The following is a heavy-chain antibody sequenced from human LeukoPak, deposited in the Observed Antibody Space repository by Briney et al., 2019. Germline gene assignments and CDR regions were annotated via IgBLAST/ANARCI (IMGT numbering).Heavy chain of an antibody. J-gene: IGHJ2*01. CDR3: ARTPGSSDYRGYQSWYFDL. CDR1: GYSFTSYW. D-gene: IGHD3-22*01. CDR2: IHPGNSDT. V-gene: IGHV5-51*01. Sequence: GESLKISCKGSGYSFTSYWVAWVRQVPGKGLEWMGIIHPGNSDTRYSPSFQGQVTISDDKSITTAYLEWSSLKASDTAIYYCARTPGSSDYRGYQSWYFDLWGRGTLVTVSS.